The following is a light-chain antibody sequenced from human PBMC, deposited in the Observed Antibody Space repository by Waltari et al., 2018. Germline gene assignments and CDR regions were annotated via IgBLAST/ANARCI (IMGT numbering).Light chain of an antibody. CDR2: AFS. CDR1: SSNIGAGYD. J-gene: IGLJ3*02. Sequence: QSVLTQPPSVSGAPGQSVTISCTGSSSNIGAGYDVHWYQQLPGLAPKLLIYAFSNRPSGVSARSYRSKSGTSASLAINGLQAEDEAVYYCQSYDSSLSAVFGGGTKLTVL. CDR3: QSYDSSLSAV. V-gene: IGLV1-40*01.